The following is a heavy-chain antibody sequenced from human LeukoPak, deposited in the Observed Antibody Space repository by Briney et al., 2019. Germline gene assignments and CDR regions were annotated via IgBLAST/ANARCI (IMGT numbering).Heavy chain of an antibody. V-gene: IGHV3-23*01. Sequence: GGSLRLSCAASGFTFSSYAMSWVRQAPGKGLEWVSAISGSGGTTYYADSVKGRFTISRDTSKNTLYLQMNSLRVEDTAVYYCAKPSPGYSYGLLDYWGQGTLVTVSS. J-gene: IGHJ4*02. CDR2: ISGSGGTT. CDR1: GFTFSSYA. CDR3: AKPSPGYSYGLLDY. D-gene: IGHD5-18*01.